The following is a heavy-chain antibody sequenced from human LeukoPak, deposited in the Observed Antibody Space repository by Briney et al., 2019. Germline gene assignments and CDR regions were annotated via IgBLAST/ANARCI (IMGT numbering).Heavy chain of an antibody. V-gene: IGHV4-4*02. J-gene: IGHJ4*02. CDR2: VHLSGAS. CDR1: GGSILTTNW. D-gene: IGHD1-26*01. CDR3: TRESGAFSPFGF. Sequence: PSGTLSLTCAVSGGSILTTNWWSWVRQPPGKGLEWIGEVHLSGASNYNPSLKSRVNMSIDKSKNQLSLELTSVTAVDTAIYYCTRESGAFSPFGFWGQGTLVTVSS.